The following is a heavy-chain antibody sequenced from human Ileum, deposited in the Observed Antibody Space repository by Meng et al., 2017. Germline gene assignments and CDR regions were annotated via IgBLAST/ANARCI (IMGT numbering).Heavy chain of an antibody. CDR3: ATDSGGSPFDY. D-gene: IGHD1-26*01. J-gene: IGHJ4*02. V-gene: IGHV3-33*01. Sequence: QGQLVESGVGVVQPGSSLRLSCAASGFTFSNYGMHWVRQAPGKGLEWVAVIWHDGNTKDYVDSVKGRFTISRDNSKNTLYLQMNSLRTEDTAVYYCATDSGGSPFDYWGQGTLVTVSS. CDR1: GFTFSNYG. CDR2: IWHDGNTK.